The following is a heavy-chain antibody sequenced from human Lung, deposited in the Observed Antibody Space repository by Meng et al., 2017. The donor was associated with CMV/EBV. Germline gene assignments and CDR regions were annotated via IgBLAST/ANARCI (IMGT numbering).Heavy chain of an antibody. J-gene: IGHJ4*02. D-gene: IGHD1-26*01. CDR3: ARGDSGSYYFDY. CDR1: GGSISSSTYY. Sequence: SETLSLXXTVSGGSISSSTYYWGWVRQPPGKGLEWIGNLYYSGSTYYNPSLKSRVTISVDTSMNQFSLKLSSVTAADTAMYYCARGDSGSYYFDYWGQGTXVTVSS. CDR2: LYYSGST. V-gene: IGHV4-39*07.